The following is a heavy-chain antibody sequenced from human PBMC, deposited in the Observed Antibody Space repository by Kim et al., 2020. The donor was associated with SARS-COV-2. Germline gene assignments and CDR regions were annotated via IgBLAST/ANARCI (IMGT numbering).Heavy chain of an antibody. J-gene: IGHJ4*02. V-gene: IGHV3-23*01. D-gene: IGHD5-18*01. CDR2: ISGSGGST. CDR3: AKCFRVGPDPDVDTAMVTDY. Sequence: GGSLRLSCAASGFTFSSYAMSWVRQAPGKGLEWVSAISGSGGSTYYADSVKGRFTISRDNSKNTLYLQMNSLRAEDTAVYYCAKCFRVGPDPDVDTAMVTDYWGQGTLVTVSS. CDR1: GFTFSSYA.